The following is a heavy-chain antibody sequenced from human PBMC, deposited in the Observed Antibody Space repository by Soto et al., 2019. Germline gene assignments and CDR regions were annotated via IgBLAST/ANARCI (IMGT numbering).Heavy chain of an antibody. CDR2: ISSGSSTI. Sequence: EVRLVESGGGLVQPGGSLRLSCAAFGFTFSSYNMNWVRQAPGKGLEWVSYISSGSSTIYYADSVKGRFTFSRDNAKNSLYLQMNSLRDEDTAVYYCAREPRYYYGMDVWGQGTTVTVSS. CDR1: GFTFSSYN. V-gene: IGHV3-48*02. CDR3: AREPRYYYGMDV. J-gene: IGHJ6*02.